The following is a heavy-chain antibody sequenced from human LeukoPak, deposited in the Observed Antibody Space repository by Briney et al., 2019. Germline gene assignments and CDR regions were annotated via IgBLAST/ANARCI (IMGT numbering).Heavy chain of an antibody. D-gene: IGHD2-2*01. CDR3: AKVPRGGQYYFDY. V-gene: IGHV3-23*01. Sequence: GGSLRLSCAASGFTFSSYDMNWVRQAPGKGLEWVSGICGGGGSTYYADSVKGRFTISRDDSKNTLYLQMNSLRAEDTAVYYCAKVPRGGQYYFDYWGQGTLVTVSS. CDR2: ICGGGGST. CDR1: GFTFSSYD. J-gene: IGHJ4*02.